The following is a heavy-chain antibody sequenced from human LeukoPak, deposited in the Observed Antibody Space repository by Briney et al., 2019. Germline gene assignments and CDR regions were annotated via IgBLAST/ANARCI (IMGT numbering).Heavy chain of an antibody. CDR2: ISAYNGNT. V-gene: IGHV1-18*01. Sequence: ASVKVSCKASGYTFTSYGISRVRQAPGQGLEWMGWISAYNGNTNYAQKLQGRVTMTTDTSTSTAYMELRSLRSDDTAVYYCARAYGWGDYGVRIFDYWGQGTLVTVSS. CDR1: GYTFTSYG. CDR3: ARAYGWGDYGVRIFDY. D-gene: IGHD4-17*01. J-gene: IGHJ4*02.